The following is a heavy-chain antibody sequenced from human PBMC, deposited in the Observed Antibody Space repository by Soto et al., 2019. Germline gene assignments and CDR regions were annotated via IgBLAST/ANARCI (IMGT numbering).Heavy chain of an antibody. D-gene: IGHD2-8*02. J-gene: IGHJ5*02. V-gene: IGHV4-31*02. Sequence: SETLSLTCSVSGGSISSGGHFWSWVRQHPGKGLEWIGYIYHTGNTYYNPSFKSRVIMSVDTSQNQFSLTLTSVTAADTAVYYCARDSLTGNWFDPWGQGTLVTVSS. CDR2: IYHTGNT. CDR3: ARDSLTGNWFDP. CDR1: GGSISSGGHF.